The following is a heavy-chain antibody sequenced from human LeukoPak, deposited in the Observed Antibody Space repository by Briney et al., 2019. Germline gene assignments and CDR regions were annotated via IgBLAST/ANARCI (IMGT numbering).Heavy chain of an antibody. V-gene: IGHV3-23*01. D-gene: IGHD5-18*01. CDR2: VSGSGDNT. CDR1: GFTFSSHA. J-gene: IGHJ6*03. CDR3: ACTAYYYYYLDV. Sequence: GGSLRLSCAASGFTFSSHAMSWVRQAPGEGLEGVSAVSGSGDNTYYADSVKGRFTISRDNSKNTLYLHMSSLRAEDTAVYYCACTAYYYYYLDVWGKGTTVTVSS.